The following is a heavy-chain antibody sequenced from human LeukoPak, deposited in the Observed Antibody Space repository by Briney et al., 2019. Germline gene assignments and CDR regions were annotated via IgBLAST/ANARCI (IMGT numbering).Heavy chain of an antibody. J-gene: IGHJ5*02. V-gene: IGHV4-59*01. D-gene: IGHD2-2*01. CDR3: ARTHCSSTSCYEGDWFDP. CDR1: GGSISSYY. Sequence: PSETLSLTCTVSGGSISSYYRSWIRQPPGKGLEWIGYIYYSGSTNYNPSLKSRVTISVDTSKNQFSLKLSSVTAADTAVYYCARTHCSSTSCYEGDWFDPWGQGTLVTVSS. CDR2: IYYSGST.